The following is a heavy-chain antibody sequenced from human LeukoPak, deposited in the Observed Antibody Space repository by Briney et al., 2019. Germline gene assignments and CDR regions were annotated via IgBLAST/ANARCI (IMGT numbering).Heavy chain of an antibody. CDR1: GFTFITYC. CDR2: IKQGGSEK. J-gene: IGHJ4*02. CDR3: AKDFSIAAAGTFDY. Sequence: GGSLRLSCAASGFTFITYCMSWVRQAPGKGLEWVANIKQGGSEKYYVDSVKGRFTISRDNSKNTLYLQMNSLRAEDTAVYYCAKDFSIAAAGTFDYWGQGTLVTVSS. V-gene: IGHV3-7*03. D-gene: IGHD6-13*01.